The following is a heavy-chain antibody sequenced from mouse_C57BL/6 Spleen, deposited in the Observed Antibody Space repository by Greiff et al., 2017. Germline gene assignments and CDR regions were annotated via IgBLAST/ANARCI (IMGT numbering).Heavy chain of an antibody. J-gene: IGHJ1*03. Sequence: EVQLQQSGPELVKPGASVKMSCKASGYTFTDYNMHWVKQSHGKSLEWIGYINPNNGGTSYNQKFKGKATLTVNKSSSTAYMELRSLTSEDSAVYYCARTIQITAVVADWYFGVWGTGTTVTVSS. CDR2: INPNNGGT. CDR1: GYTFTDYN. CDR3: ARTIQITAVVADWYFGV. D-gene: IGHD1-1*01. V-gene: IGHV1-22*01.